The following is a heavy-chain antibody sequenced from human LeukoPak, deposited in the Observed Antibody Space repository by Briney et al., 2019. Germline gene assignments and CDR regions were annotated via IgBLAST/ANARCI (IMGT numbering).Heavy chain of an antibody. J-gene: IGHJ6*02. D-gene: IGHD3-10*02. Sequence: PGGSLRLSCAASGFTFNSYAMNWVRQAPGKGLEWVSSVSSSSSYIHHADSVKGRFTISRDNSKSMLFLQLNSLRAEDTALYYCARDLHYYVAMDVWGQGTTVTVSS. CDR3: ARDLHYYVAMDV. CDR1: GFTFNSYA. CDR2: VSSSSSYI. V-gene: IGHV3-21*04.